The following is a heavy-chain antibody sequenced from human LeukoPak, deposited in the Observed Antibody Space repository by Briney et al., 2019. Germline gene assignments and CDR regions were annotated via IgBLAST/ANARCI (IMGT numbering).Heavy chain of an antibody. CDR1: GDFVSSSNAA. J-gene: IGHJ4*02. Sequence: SQTLSLTCALSGDFVSSSNAAWNWVRQSPSRGLEWLGITYLRSRWYHDFAESVKSRISINADTSKNQFSLQLNSVTPEDTAVYYCARDGGPTGVLNFDYWGQGTLVTVSS. CDR2: TYLRSRWYH. D-gene: IGHD3-3*01. CDR3: ARDGGPTGVLNFDY. V-gene: IGHV6-1*01.